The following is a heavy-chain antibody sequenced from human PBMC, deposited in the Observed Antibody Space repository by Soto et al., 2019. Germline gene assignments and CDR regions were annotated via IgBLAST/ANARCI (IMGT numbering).Heavy chain of an antibody. CDR1: GFTFSDYW. CDR3: ATDRPHRRIDP. V-gene: IGHV3-74*01. CDR2: ISLDGSVT. J-gene: IGHJ5*02. Sequence: PGGSLRLSCAVSGFTFSDYWMSWVRQAPGKGLVWVSRISLDGSVTLYADSVKGRFTISRDNAKNTLYLQMNSLRVEDTAVYYCATDRPHRRIDPWGQGTLVTVSS.